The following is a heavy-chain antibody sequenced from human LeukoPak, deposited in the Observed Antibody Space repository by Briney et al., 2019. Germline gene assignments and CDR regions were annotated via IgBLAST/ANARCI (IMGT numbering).Heavy chain of an antibody. CDR1: GLPFSSYS. Sequence: GGSLRLSWAASGLPFSSYSMTWVRQAPGKGLGWVSSISSSSSYIYYADSMKGRFTISRDNAKNSLYLQMNSLRAEDTAVYYCARGTLSRFDYWGQGTLVTVSS. CDR2: ISSSSSYI. J-gene: IGHJ4*02. V-gene: IGHV3-21*01. CDR3: ARGTLSRFDY.